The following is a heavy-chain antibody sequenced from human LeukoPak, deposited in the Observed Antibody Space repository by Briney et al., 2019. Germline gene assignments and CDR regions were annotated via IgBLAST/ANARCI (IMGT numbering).Heavy chain of an antibody. V-gene: IGHV3-23*01. D-gene: IGHD3-10*01. CDR1: GFTFSSYA. J-gene: IGHJ4*02. CDR3: AKAVLWLGESYFDY. Sequence: GGSLRLSCAASGFTFSSYAMSWVRQAPGKGLEWVSAISGSGGSTYYADSVKGRSTISRDNSKNTLYLQMNSLRAEDTAVYYCAKAVLWLGESYFDYWGRGTLVTVSS. CDR2: ISGSGGST.